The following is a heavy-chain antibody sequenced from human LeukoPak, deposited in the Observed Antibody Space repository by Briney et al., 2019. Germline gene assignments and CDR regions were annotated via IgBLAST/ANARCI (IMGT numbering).Heavy chain of an antibody. CDR3: ASSPTTHYYASGSYSSPKQGFDY. V-gene: IGHV5-51*01. CDR2: IYPGNSDT. CDR1: GYTFTSYW. Sequence: GESLKISCKGSGYTFTSYWIAWVRQMPGTGLEWMGIIYPGNSDTRYSPSFQGQVTISVDKSISTAYLQWSSLKASDTATYYCASSPTTHYYASGSYSSPKQGFDYWGQGTLVTVSS. D-gene: IGHD3-10*01. J-gene: IGHJ4*02.